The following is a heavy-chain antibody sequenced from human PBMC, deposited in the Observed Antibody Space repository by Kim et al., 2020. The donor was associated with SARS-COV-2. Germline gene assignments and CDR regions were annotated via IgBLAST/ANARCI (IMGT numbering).Heavy chain of an antibody. J-gene: IGHJ4*02. V-gene: IGHV3-15*01. D-gene: IGHD2-2*01. CDR3: TTDTGPAAIDVVGF. Sequence: AAPVKGRFTISRDDSKNTLYLQMNSLKTEDTAVYYCTTDTGPAAIDVVGFWGQGTLVTVSS.